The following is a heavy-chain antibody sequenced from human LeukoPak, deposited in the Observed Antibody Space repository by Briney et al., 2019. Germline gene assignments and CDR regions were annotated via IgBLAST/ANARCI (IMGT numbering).Heavy chain of an antibody. Sequence: PAQTLSLTCAVYGGSFSGYYWSWIRQPPGKGLEWIGEINHSGSTNYNPSLKSRVTISVDTSKNQFSLKLSSVTAADTAVYYCARQWHALNWFDPWGQGTLVTVSS. D-gene: IGHD6-19*01. V-gene: IGHV4-34*01. CDR3: ARQWHALNWFDP. CDR2: INHSGST. J-gene: IGHJ5*02. CDR1: GGSFSGYY.